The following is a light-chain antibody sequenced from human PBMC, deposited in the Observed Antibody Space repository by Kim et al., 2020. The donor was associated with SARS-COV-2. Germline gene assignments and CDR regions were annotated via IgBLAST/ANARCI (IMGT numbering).Light chain of an antibody. CDR2: DVS. CDR1: QSFSPF. V-gene: IGKV3-11*01. Sequence: DTLSLSPGDRATLSCRSSQSFSPFLAWYQQKPGQAPRLLIYDVSTRATGIPARFSGGKSGADFTLTISSLEPEDFAVYYCQQRDFFGQGTRLEIK. J-gene: IGKJ5*01. CDR3: QQRDF.